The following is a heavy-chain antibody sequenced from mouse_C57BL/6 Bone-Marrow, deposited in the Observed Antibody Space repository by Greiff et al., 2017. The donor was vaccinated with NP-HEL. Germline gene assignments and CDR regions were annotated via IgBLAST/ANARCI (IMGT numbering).Heavy chain of an antibody. CDR1: GYTFTSYW. D-gene: IGHD1-1*01. CDR3: ARKGLPYYYGSSAWFAY. J-gene: IGHJ3*01. CDR2: IHPNSGST. V-gene: IGHV1-64*01. Sequence: QVQLQHPGAELVKPGASVKLSCKASGYTFTSYWMHWVKQRPGQGLEWIGMIHPNSGSTNYNEKFKSKATLTVDKSSSTAYMQLSSLTSEDAAVYYCARKGLPYYYGSSAWFAYWGQGTLVTVSA.